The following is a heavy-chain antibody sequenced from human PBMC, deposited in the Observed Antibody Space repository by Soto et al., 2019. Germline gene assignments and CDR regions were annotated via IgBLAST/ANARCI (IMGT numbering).Heavy chain of an antibody. D-gene: IGHD2-2*01. CDR2: INPDSDNT. J-gene: IGHJ6*02. Sequence: WASVKVSCKTSGYTLTNYDINWVRQAAGQGLEWMGWINPDSDNTGYAQKFQGRVTMTRDTSISTAYMELNSLRSEDTAVYYCARGRRYCTTTSCYPPALFPYGMDVWGQGTTVTVSS. V-gene: IGHV1-8*01. CDR3: ARGRRYCTTTSCYPPALFPYGMDV. CDR1: GYTLTNYD.